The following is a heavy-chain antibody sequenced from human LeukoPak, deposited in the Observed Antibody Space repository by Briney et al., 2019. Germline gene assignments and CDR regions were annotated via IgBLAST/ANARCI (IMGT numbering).Heavy chain of an antibody. J-gene: IGHJ3*02. CDR2: IIPIFGTA. Sequence: GASVKVSFKASGGTFSSYAISWVRQAPGQGLEWMGGIIPIFGTANYAQKFQGRVTITTDESTSTAYMELSSLRSEDTAVYYCARDLTYYYDSSGYPGAFDIWGQGTMVTVSS. D-gene: IGHD3-22*01. CDR1: GGTFSSYA. V-gene: IGHV1-69*05. CDR3: ARDLTYYYDSSGYPGAFDI.